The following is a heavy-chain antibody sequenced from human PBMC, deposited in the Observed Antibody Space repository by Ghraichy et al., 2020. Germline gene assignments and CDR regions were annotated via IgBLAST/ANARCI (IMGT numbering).Heavy chain of an antibody. V-gene: IGHV3-15*01. D-gene: IGHD1-26*01. CDR3: TTSMWELPYS. J-gene: IGHJ4*02. CDR1: GFTFSNAW. Sequence: GGSLRLSCAASGFTFSNAWMTWVRQAPGKGLEWVGRVKSRTDGETTDYAAPVKGRFTISRDDSKNTLYVQMNSLITEDTAVYYCTTSMWELPYSWGQGTLVTVSS. CDR2: VKSRTDGETT.